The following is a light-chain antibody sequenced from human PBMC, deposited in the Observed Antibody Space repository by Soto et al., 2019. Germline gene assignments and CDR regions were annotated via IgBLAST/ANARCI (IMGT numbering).Light chain of an antibody. CDR3: SSYAGSTGV. CDR2: EVN. CDR1: SSDVGGYNY. J-gene: IGLJ3*02. V-gene: IGLV2-8*01. Sequence: QSALTQPPSASGSPGQSVTISCTGTSSDVGGYNYVSWYQQHPGKAPKLMIYEVNKRPSGVPDRFSGSKSGNTASLTVSGLQAEDEADYYCSSYAGSTGVFGGGTKVTVL.